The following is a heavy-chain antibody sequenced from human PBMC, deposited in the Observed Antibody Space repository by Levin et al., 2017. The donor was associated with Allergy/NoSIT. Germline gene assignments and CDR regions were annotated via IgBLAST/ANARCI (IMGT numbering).Heavy chain of an antibody. J-gene: IGHJ4*02. CDR1: GFTVSSNY. V-gene: IGHV3-66*01. CDR2: IYSGGST. D-gene: IGHD6-19*01. Sequence: PGGSLRLSCAASGFTVSSNYMSWVRQAPGKGLEWVSVIYSGGSTYYADSVKGRFTISRDSSKNTLYLQMNSLRAEDTAVYYCAREAAAAASHVPGYSSGWYGDYFDFWGQGTLVTVSS. CDR3: AREAAAAASHVPGYSSGWYGDYFDF.